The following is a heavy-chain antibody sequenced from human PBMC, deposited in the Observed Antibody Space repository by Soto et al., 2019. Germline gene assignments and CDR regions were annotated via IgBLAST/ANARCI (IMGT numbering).Heavy chain of an antibody. CDR2: IFSNDEK. J-gene: IGHJ6*01. CDR3: ARIAAAGPFPEGYYYGMDV. V-gene: IGHV2-26*01. D-gene: IGHD6-13*01. CDR1: GFSLSNARMG. Sequence: QVTLKESGPVLVKPTETLTLTCTVSGFSLSNARMGVSWIRQPPGKALEWLAQIFSNDEKSYSTSLKSRLTISKDTSKSQVVLTMTNMDPVDTATYYCARIAAAGPFPEGYYYGMDVW.